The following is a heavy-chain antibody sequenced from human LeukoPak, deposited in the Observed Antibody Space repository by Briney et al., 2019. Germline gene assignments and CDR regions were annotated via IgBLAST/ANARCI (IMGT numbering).Heavy chain of an antibody. D-gene: IGHD3-22*01. CDR3: ARAHYYDSSGYYLNFDY. V-gene: IGHV1-18*01. CDR2: ISAYNGNT. J-gene: IGHJ4*02. Sequence: ASVKVSCKASGYTFTSYGISRVRQAPGQGLEWMGWISAYNGNTNYAQKLQGRVTMTTDTSTSTAYMELRSLRSDNTAVYYCARAHYYDSSGYYLNFDYWGQGTLVTVSS. CDR1: GYTFTSYG.